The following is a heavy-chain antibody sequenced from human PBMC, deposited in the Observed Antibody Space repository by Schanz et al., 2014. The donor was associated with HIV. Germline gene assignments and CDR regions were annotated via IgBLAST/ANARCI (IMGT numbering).Heavy chain of an antibody. Sequence: QVQLVESGGGVVQPGKSLRLSCAASGFTFSTNDMHWVRQLPGKGLEWVAVISHNGNNDYYAESVKGRFTISRDNSKNTLDLQMNNLKPEDTAVYYCAKAGLFFGQLWLGFFDYWGQVAQVTVSP. CDR1: GFTFSTND. CDR2: ISHNGNND. CDR3: AKAGLFFGQLWLGFFDY. D-gene: IGHD3-10*01. J-gene: IGHJ4*02. V-gene: IGHV3-30*18.